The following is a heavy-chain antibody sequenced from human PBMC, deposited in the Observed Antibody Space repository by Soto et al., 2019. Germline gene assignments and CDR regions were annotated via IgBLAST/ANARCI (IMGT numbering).Heavy chain of an antibody. CDR2: ISSSSSYT. V-gene: IGHV3-11*05. J-gene: IGHJ4*02. D-gene: IGHD3-10*01. CDR3: ARDHYYGSGTPGY. CDR1: GFTFSDYF. Sequence: QVQLVESGGGLVKPGGSLRLSCAASGFTFSDYFMSWIRQAPGKGLEWVSYISSSSSYTKYADSVKGRFTTSRDNAKNSLYLQMNSLRAEDTAVYYCARDHYYGSGTPGYWGQGTLVTVSS.